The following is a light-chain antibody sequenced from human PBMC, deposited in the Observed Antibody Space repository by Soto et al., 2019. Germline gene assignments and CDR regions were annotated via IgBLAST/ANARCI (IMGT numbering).Light chain of an antibody. V-gene: IGKV3-20*01. CDR1: QSVSRSY. CDR2: GAS. CDR3: QQYGSSPPT. Sequence: ENGLMQSPGTLSLSPGERGTLSCRASQSVSRSYLAWYQQKPGQAPRLLIYGASSRATGIPDGFSGSGSGTDFTLTISRLEPEDFAVYYCQQYGSSPPTFGQGTKVEIK. J-gene: IGKJ1*01.